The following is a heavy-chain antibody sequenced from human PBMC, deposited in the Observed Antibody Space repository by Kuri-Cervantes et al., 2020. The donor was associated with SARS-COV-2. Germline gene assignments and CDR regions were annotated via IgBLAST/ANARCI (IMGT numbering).Heavy chain of an antibody. Sequence: GESLKISCAASGFTFSSYAMHWVRQAPGKGLEWVAVMSYDGSNKYYADSVKGRFTISRDNPRNTLYLQMNSLRAEDTAVYYCARVMMYCGCLGRPLAYWGQGTLVTVSS. CDR2: MSYDGSNK. CDR3: ARVMMYCGCLGRPLAY. V-gene: IGHV3-30-3*01. D-gene: IGHD2-21*01. J-gene: IGHJ4*02. CDR1: GFTFSSYA.